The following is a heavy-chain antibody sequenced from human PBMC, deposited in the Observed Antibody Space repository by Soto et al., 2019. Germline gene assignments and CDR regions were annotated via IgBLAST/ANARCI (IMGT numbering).Heavy chain of an antibody. J-gene: IGHJ4*02. CDR3: AKGGHIDF. CDR2: IKADGSET. V-gene: IGHV3-7*03. CDR1: GFSFSTYW. D-gene: IGHD3-16*01. Sequence: GGSLRLSCAASGFSFSTYWMSWVRQVPGTGLEWVANIKADGSETYYVDSVRGRFTISRDNAKTSLYLQMNSLRAKDTAVYYCAKGGHIDFCGQGTLVTVSS.